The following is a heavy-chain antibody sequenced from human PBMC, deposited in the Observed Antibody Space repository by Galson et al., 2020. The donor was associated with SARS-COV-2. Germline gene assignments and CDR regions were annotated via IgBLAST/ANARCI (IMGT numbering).Heavy chain of an antibody. Sequence: GESLKISCSASGFTFSDFAMHWVRQAPGKGLEYVSAISSNGGTSFYADSVNGRFTMSRDNAKNTFYLQMTGLGVEDTAFYYCLSFSSTRDNYWGQGTLVTVTS. J-gene: IGHJ4*02. D-gene: IGHD6-13*01. CDR2: ISSNGGTS. V-gene: IGHV3-64D*09. CDR1: GFTFSDFA. CDR3: LSFSSTRDNY.